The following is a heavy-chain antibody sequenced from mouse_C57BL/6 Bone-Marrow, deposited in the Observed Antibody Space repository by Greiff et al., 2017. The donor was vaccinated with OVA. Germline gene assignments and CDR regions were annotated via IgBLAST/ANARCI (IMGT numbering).Heavy chain of an antibody. V-gene: IGHV1-39*01. J-gene: IGHJ2*01. CDR2: INTNYGNT. CDR1: GYSFTDYN. Sequence: EVKLMESGPGLVKPGASVKISCKASGYSFTDYNLNWVKQSNGKSLEWIGVINTNYGNTNYNQKLQGKATMSVDQSSSTAYMQRNSLTSEDSAVYYCAGGGNHDYWGQGTTLTVSS. CDR3: AGGGNHDY. D-gene: IGHD2-1*01.